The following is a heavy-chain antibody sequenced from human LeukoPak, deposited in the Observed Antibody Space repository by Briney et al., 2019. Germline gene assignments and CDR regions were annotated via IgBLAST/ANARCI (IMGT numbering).Heavy chain of an antibody. CDR1: GFTFSSYA. CDR3: AKGGDGYNRGAWYFDL. Sequence: PGGTLRLSCAAAGFTFSSYAMSWVCQAPGKGLEWVSAISGSGGSTYYADSGKGRFTISRDNSKNTLYLQMNSLRAEDTAVYYCAKGGDGYNRGAWYFDLWGRGTLVTVSS. CDR2: ISGSGGST. J-gene: IGHJ2*01. D-gene: IGHD5-24*01. V-gene: IGHV3-23*01.